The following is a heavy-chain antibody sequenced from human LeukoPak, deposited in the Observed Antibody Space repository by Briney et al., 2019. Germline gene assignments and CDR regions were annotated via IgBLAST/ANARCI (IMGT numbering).Heavy chain of an antibody. D-gene: IGHD1-26*01. CDR2: IYYSGST. V-gene: IGHV4-59*01. Sequence: PSETLSLTCTVSGGSITSDYWSWIRQPPGKGLEWIGYIYYSGSTNHNPSLKSRVTISVDTSKNQFSLKLNSVTAADTAVYYCARDRGGWVFDYWGQGILVTVSS. J-gene: IGHJ4*02. CDR1: GGSITSDY. CDR3: ARDRGGWVFDY.